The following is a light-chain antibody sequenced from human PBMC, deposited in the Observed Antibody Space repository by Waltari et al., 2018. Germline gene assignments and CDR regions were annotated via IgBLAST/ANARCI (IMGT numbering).Light chain of an antibody. V-gene: IGKV1-39*01. CDR1: QSVIDY. J-gene: IGKJ1*01. Sequence: DVQMTQSPSSLSASVGDRVTVTCRASQSVIDYLNWYQQKPGKAPELLISGASNLQSGAPSRFSGSGSGTDFTLTISSLQPEDFATFYCKQTYTSPWTFGQGTKVEIK. CDR2: GAS. CDR3: KQTYTSPWT.